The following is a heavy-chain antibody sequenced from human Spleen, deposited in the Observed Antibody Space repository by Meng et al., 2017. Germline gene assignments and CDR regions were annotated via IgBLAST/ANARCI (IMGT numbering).Heavy chain of an antibody. CDR1: GYIFTGYY. V-gene: IGHV1-2*02. CDR3: ARDKSGYEEYWYFDL. CDR2: INPNSGGT. D-gene: IGHD5-12*01. Sequence: QVQLVQSGAEGKKPGASVKVSCSASGYIFTGYYVHWVRQAPGQGLEWMGWINPNSGGTNYAQKFQGRVTMTRDTSISTAYMELSRLRSDDTAVYYCARDKSGYEEYWYFDLWGRGTLVTVSS. J-gene: IGHJ2*01.